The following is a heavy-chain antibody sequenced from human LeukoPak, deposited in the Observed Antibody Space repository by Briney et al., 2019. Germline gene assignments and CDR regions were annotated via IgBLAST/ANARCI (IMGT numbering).Heavy chain of an antibody. Sequence: SETLSLTCAVYGGSFSGYYWSWIRQPPGKGLEWIGEINHSGSTNYNPSLKSRVTISVDTSKNRFSLKLSSVTAADTAVYYCARVPSHYSSTSQDYWGQGTLVTVSS. CDR3: ARVPSHYSSTSQDY. J-gene: IGHJ4*02. D-gene: IGHD2-2*01. CDR2: INHSGST. V-gene: IGHV4-34*01. CDR1: GGSFSGYY.